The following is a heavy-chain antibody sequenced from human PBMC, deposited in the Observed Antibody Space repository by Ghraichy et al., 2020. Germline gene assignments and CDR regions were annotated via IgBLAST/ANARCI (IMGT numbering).Heavy chain of an antibody. CDR3: ARHPFSGYHFWFDP. Sequence: ETLNISCTVSGGSISSYYWSWIRQPPGKGLEWIGYIYYSGSTNYNPSLKSRVTISVDTSKNQFSLKLSSVTAADTAVYYCARHPFSGYHFWFDPWGQGTLVTVSS. D-gene: IGHD3-22*01. CDR2: IYYSGST. J-gene: IGHJ5*02. V-gene: IGHV4-59*08. CDR1: GGSISSYY.